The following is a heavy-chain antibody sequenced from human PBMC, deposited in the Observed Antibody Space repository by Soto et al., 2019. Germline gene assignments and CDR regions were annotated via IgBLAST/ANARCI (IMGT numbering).Heavy chain of an antibody. J-gene: IGHJ4*02. CDR2: IYYSGST. CDR3: ARHVVSGELLYCFDY. V-gene: IGHV4-39*01. CDR1: GGSISSSSYY. D-gene: IGHD3-10*01. Sequence: QLQLQESVPGLVKPSETLSLTCTVSGGSISSSSYYWGWIRQPPGKGLEWIGSIYYSGSTYYNPSLKSRVTISVDTSKNQFSLKLSSVTAADTAVYYCARHVVSGELLYCFDYWCQGTLGTVSS.